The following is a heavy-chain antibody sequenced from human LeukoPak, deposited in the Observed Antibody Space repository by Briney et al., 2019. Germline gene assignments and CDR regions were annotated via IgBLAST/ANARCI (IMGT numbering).Heavy chain of an antibody. D-gene: IGHD3-10*01. CDR1: GFTFSGYW. Sequence: GGSLRLSCAASGFTFSGYWMSWVRQAPGKGLEWVANIKQDGSEKYYVDSVKGRFTISRDNAKNSLDLQMNSLRVEDTAIYYCVKVAKYYYGSETYYFFEHWGQGTPVTASS. V-gene: IGHV3-7*01. CDR2: IKQDGSEK. J-gene: IGHJ4*02. CDR3: VKVAKYYYGSETYYFFEH.